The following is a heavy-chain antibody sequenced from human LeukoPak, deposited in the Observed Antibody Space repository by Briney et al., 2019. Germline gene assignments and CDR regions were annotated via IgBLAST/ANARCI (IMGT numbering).Heavy chain of an antibody. V-gene: IGHV4-39*07. CDR2: IYYSGST. D-gene: IGHD3-22*01. CDR3: ARVLEDYYDSPRFDP. J-gene: IGHJ5*02. Sequence: PSETLSLTCTVSGGSISSSSYYWGWIRQPPGKGLEWIGSIYYSGSTYYNPSLKSRVTISVDTSKNQFSLKLSSVTAADTAVYYCARVLEDYYDSPRFDPWGQRTLVTVSS. CDR1: GGSISSSSYY.